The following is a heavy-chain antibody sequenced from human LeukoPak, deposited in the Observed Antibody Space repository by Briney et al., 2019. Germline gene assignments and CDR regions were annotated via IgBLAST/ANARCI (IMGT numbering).Heavy chain of an antibody. CDR3: AREDPQTTVPEGMDV. CDR1: GGSISYYY. J-gene: IGHJ6*02. V-gene: IGHV4-59*01. CDR2: IYYSETT. D-gene: IGHD4-17*01. Sequence: SETLSLTCTVSGGSISYYYWSWIRQSPGKGLEWIGYIYYSETTNYNPPLKSRVTISVDTSKNQFSLQLRSVTAADTAVYYCAREDPQTTVPEGMDVWGQGTTVTVSS.